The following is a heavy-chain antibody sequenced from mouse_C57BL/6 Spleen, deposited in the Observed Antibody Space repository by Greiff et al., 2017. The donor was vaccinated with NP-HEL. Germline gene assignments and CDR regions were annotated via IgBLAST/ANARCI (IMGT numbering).Heavy chain of an antibody. CDR2: IDPSDSYT. Sequence: QVQLQQPGAELVRPGTSVKLSCKASGYPFTSSWMHWVKQRPGQGLEWIGVIDPSDSYTNYNQKFKGKATLTVDTSSSTAYMQLSSLTSEDSAVYYCARDTTADYWGQGTSVTVSS. CDR1: GYPFTSSW. D-gene: IGHD1-2*01. J-gene: IGHJ4*01. CDR3: ARDTTADY. V-gene: IGHV1-59*01.